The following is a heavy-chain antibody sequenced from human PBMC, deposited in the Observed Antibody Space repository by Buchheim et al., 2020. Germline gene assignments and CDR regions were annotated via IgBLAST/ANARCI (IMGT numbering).Heavy chain of an antibody. CDR1: GFTFSSYG. D-gene: IGHD3-10*01. V-gene: IGHV3-33*01. J-gene: IGHJ6*02. CDR2: IWYDGSNK. Sequence: QVQLVESGGGVVQPGRSLRLSCAASGFTFSSYGMHWVRQAPGKGLEWVAVIWYDGSNKYYADSVKGRFTISSENFKKPLYLQMNSLRAEDTAVYYCARSGDGYYYYGMDVWGQGTT. CDR3: ARSGDGYYYYGMDV.